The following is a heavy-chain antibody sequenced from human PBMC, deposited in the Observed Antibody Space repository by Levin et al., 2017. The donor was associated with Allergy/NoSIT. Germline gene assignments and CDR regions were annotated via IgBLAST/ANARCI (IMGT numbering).Heavy chain of an antibody. CDR2: ISASGSPT. J-gene: IGHJ4*02. CDR1: GFTFEIYG. D-gene: IGHD5-12*01. CDR3: ARGLFDF. Sequence: SCSVSGFTFEIYGMNWVRQAPGKRLDWVSHISASGSPTYYADPVRGRFTIPRDNAKQSLYLQMTSLRVEDTAVYYCARGLFDFWGQGALVTVSS. V-gene: IGHV3-48*03.